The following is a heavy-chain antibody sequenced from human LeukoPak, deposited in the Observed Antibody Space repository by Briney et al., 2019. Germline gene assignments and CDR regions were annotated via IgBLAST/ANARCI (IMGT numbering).Heavy chain of an antibody. D-gene: IGHD3-3*02. CDR3: ARYGHFFDR. CDR2: IHQSGSP. CDR1: GYSISSGYY. V-gene: IGHV4-38-2*02. Sequence: SETLSLTCTVSGYSISSGYYWGWIRQPPGKGLEFIGSIHQSGSPYYNPSLKSRVTISVDTSKNHFSLKLSSVTAVDTAVYYCARYGHFFDRWGQGTLITVSS. J-gene: IGHJ4*02.